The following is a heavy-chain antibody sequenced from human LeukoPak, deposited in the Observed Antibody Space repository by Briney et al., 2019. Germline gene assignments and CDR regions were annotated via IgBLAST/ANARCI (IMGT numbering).Heavy chain of an antibody. J-gene: IGHJ4*02. CDR3: ARDGPIVVVPAALDY. D-gene: IGHD2-2*01. V-gene: IGHV3-23*01. Sequence: GGSLRLSCAASGFTFSSYAMSWVRQAPGKGPEWVSAISGSGGSTYYADSAKGRFTISRDNSKNTLYLQMNSLRAEDTAVYYCARDGPIVVVPAALDYWGQGTLVTVSS. CDR1: GFTFSSYA. CDR2: ISGSGGST.